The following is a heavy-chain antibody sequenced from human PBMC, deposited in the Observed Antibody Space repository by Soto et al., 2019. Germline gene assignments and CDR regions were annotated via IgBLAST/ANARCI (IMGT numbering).Heavy chain of an antibody. Sequence: PGGSLRLSCAASGFTVSNTYMSWVRQAPGKGLEWVSIIYSSGNTYYTDSVKGRFTISRDNSKNTLYLQMSSLRAEDTAVFYCARGTAVAGPHFDYWGQGT. CDR3: ARGTAVAGPHFDY. V-gene: IGHV3-66*01. D-gene: IGHD6-19*01. CDR1: GFTVSNTY. CDR2: IYSSGNT. J-gene: IGHJ4*02.